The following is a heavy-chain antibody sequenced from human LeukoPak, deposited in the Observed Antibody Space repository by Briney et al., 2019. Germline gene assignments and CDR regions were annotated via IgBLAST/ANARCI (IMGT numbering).Heavy chain of an antibody. V-gene: IGHV1-18*01. D-gene: IGHD3-3*01. J-gene: IGHJ5*02. CDR3: ARVGDFWSGYPNWFDP. Sequence: GASVKVSCKASGYTFTSYGISWVRQAPGRGLEWMGWISAYNGNTNYAQKLQGRVTMTTDASTSTAYMELRSLRSDDTAVYYCARVGDFWSGYPNWFDPWGQGTLVTVSS. CDR2: ISAYNGNT. CDR1: GYTFTSYG.